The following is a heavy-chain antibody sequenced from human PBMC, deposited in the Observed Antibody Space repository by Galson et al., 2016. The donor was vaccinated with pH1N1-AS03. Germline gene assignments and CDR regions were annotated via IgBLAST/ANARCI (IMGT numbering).Heavy chain of an antibody. CDR1: GFTFSGYE. CDR2: ISSSGGTI. D-gene: IGHD4-23*01. V-gene: IGHV3-48*03. CDR3: ARAPGTVVTPGR. J-gene: IGHJ4*02. Sequence: SLRLSCAASGFTFSGYEMHWVRQAPGKGLEWVSYISSSGGTIYNADSVKGRFTISRDNAKNSLYLQMNSLRAEDTAFYYCARAPGTVVTPGRWGQGTLVTVSS.